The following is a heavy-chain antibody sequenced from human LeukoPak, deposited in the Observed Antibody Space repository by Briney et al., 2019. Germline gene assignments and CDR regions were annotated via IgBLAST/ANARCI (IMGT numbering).Heavy chain of an antibody. Sequence: PSETLSLTCTVSGGSISSYYWSWIRQPPGKGLEWIGYIYYSGGTNYNPSLKSRVTISVDTSKNQFSLKLSSVTAADTAVYYCARLLRGVADYWGQGTLVTVSS. J-gene: IGHJ4*02. CDR2: IYYSGGT. CDR1: GGSISSYY. V-gene: IGHV4-59*08. CDR3: ARLLRGVADY. D-gene: IGHD2-15*01.